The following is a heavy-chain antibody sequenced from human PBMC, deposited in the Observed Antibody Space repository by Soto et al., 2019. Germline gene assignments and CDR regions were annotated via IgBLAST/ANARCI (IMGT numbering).Heavy chain of an antibody. CDR1: GGTFSSYA. D-gene: IGHD6-13*01. CDR2: IIPIFGTA. CDR3: VRSGIAAAGPRFDP. J-gene: IGHJ5*02. V-gene: IGHV1-69*13. Sequence: ASVKVSCKASGGTFSSYAISWVRQAPGQGLEWMGGIIPIFGTANYAQKFQGRVTITADESTSTAYMELSSLRSEDTAVYYCVRSGIAAAGPRFDPWGQGTLVTVSS.